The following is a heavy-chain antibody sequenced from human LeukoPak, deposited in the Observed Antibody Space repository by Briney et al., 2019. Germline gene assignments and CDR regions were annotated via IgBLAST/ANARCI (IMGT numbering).Heavy chain of an antibody. CDR2: INHSGST. J-gene: IGHJ3*02. V-gene: IGHV4-34*01. Sequence: SETLSLTCAVCGGSFSGYYWSWIRQPPGKGLEWIGEINHSGSTNYNPSLKSRVTISVDTSKNQFSLKLSSVTAADTAVYYCARGTMGDPYDAFDIWGQGTMVTVSS. CDR1: GGSFSGYY. CDR3: ARGTMGDPYDAFDI. D-gene: IGHD1-26*01.